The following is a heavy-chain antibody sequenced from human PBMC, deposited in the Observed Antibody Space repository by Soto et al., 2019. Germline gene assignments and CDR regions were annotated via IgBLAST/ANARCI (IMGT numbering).Heavy chain of an antibody. D-gene: IGHD3-22*01. Sequence: PGGSLRLSCAASGFTFSSYAMSWVRQAPGKGLEWVSAISGSGGSTYYADSVKGRFTISRDNSKNTLYLQMNSLRAEDTAVYYCAKGSYDSSGYYSTSDWFDPWGQGTLVTVSS. CDR3: AKGSYDSSGYYSTSDWFDP. CDR1: GFTFSSYA. V-gene: IGHV3-23*01. CDR2: ISGSGGST. J-gene: IGHJ5*02.